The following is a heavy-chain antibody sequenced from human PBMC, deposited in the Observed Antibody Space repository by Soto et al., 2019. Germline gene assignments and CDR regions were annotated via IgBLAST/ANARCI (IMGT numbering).Heavy chain of an antibody. CDR2: INPDGSQT. CDR1: GFPFSTSW. CDR3: AKDRKSGSGWYWDY. Sequence: GGSLRLSCAASGFPFSTSWMDWVRQAPGKGLEWVASINPDGSQTYYVDSVKGRFTVSRDNAENTVYLQLNSLRAEDTAIYYCAKDRKSGSGWYWDYWGQGTLVTVSS. V-gene: IGHV3-7*03. J-gene: IGHJ4*02. D-gene: IGHD6-19*01.